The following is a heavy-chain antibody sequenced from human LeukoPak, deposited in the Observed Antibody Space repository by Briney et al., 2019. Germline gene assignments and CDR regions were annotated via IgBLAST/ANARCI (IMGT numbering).Heavy chain of an antibody. CDR2: ISGSGGRT. Sequence: PGGSLRLSCAASGFTFSSYAMSWVRQAPGKGLEWVSAISGSGGRTYYADSVKGRFTISRDNSKNTLYLQMNSLRAEDTAVYYCASPLLRFLEWSYWGQGTLVTVSS. CDR1: GFTFSSYA. D-gene: IGHD3-3*01. V-gene: IGHV3-23*01. CDR3: ASPLLRFLEWSY. J-gene: IGHJ4*02.